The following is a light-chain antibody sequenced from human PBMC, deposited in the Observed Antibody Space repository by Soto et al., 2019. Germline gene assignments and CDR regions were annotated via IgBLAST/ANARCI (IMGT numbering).Light chain of an antibody. V-gene: IGLV3-21*02. CDR3: QVWASDSDNWV. Sequence: SYELTQPPSVSVDPGQTARIKRGGDNIGSKSVHWYRPRPGQAPVLVVFDDSDRPSGIPERFSGSNSGKTATLTISRVEGGDEADYYCQVWASDSDNWVFGGGTKLTVL. J-gene: IGLJ3*02. CDR1: NIGSKS. CDR2: DDS.